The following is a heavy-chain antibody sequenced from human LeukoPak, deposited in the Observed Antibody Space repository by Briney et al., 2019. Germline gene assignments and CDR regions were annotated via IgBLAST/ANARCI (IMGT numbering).Heavy chain of an antibody. CDR3: AIGSSSGWSGDYLDY. Sequence: PGGSLRLSCVASGFTFSDYYMSWVRQAPGKGLEWISCISFSSGTVFYADSVKGRFTISRDNAKNSLYLQMNSLRAEDTAVYYCAIGSSSGWSGDYLDYWGQGTLVTVSS. D-gene: IGHD6-19*01. CDR1: GFTFSDYY. V-gene: IGHV3-11*01. J-gene: IGHJ4*02. CDR2: ISFSSGTV.